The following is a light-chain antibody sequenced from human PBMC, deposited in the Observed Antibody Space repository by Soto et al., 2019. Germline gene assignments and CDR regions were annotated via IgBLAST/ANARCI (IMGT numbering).Light chain of an antibody. J-gene: IGKJ2*01. CDR1: QSVSSSY. CDR2: GAS. V-gene: IGKV3-20*01. Sequence: EIVLTQSPGTLSLSPGERATLSCRASQSVSSSYLAWYQQKPGQAPRLLIYGASSRATGIPDRFSVSGSGTDFNLTISRLETEDFAVYYCQQYGSSPYTFGQGTKLEIK. CDR3: QQYGSSPYT.